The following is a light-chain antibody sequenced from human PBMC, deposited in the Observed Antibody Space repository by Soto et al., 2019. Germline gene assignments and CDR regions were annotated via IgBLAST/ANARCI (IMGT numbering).Light chain of an antibody. CDR1: SNDVGAHNY. V-gene: IGLV2-11*01. CDR3: GSYGASSV. Sequence: QSALTQPRSVSGSPGQSVAISCTGTSNDVGAHNYVSWYQQHPGNAPKLMIYDVNKRPSGVPDRFSGSKSGNTASLTISGLQPEDEADYYCGSYGASSVFGTGTKLTVL. CDR2: DVN. J-gene: IGLJ1*01.